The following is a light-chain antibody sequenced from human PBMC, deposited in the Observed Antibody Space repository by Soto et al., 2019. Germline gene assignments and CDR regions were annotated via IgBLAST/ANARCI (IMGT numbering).Light chain of an antibody. CDR2: GNT. CDR1: SSNIGAGYD. J-gene: IGLJ1*01. CDR3: QSYDSTLSTV. Sequence: QSVLTQPPSVSGAPGQRVTISCTGSSSNIGAGYDVHWYQQVPGTAPKPLIYGNTNRPSGVPDRFSGSKSGTSASLAITGLQAEDEADYYCQSYDSTLSTVFGAGTKLTVL. V-gene: IGLV1-40*01.